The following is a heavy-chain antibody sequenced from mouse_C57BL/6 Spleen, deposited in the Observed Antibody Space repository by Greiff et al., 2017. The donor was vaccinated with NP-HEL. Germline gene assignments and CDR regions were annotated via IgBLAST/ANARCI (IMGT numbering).Heavy chain of an antibody. CDR2: INYDGSST. Sequence: EVMLVESEGGLVQPGSSMKLSCTASGFTFSDYYMAWVRQVPEKGLEWVANINYDGSSTYYLDSLKSRFIISRDNAKNILYLQMSSLKSEDTATYYCARDQGRGAWFAYWGQGTLVTVSA. D-gene: IGHD3-2*02. CDR3: ARDQGRGAWFAY. CDR1: GFTFSDYY. J-gene: IGHJ3*01. V-gene: IGHV5-16*01.